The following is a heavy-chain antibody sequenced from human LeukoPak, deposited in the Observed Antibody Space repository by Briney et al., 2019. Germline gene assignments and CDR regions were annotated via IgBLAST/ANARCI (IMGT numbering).Heavy chain of an antibody. CDR2: ISAYNGNT. Sequence: ASVTVSCKASGYTFTSYGISWVRQAPGQGLEWMGWISAYNGNTNYAQKLQGRVTMTTDTSTSTAYMELRSLRSDDTAVYYCARRKTYDFEPGGDYWGQGTLVTVSS. V-gene: IGHV1-18*01. CDR1: GYTFTSYG. J-gene: IGHJ4*02. CDR3: ARRKTYDFEPGGDY. D-gene: IGHD3-3*01.